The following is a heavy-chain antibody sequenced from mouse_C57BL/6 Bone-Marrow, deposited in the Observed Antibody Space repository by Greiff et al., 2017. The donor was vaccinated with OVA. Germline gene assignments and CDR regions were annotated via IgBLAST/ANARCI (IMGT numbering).Heavy chain of an antibody. V-gene: IGHV5-9-1*02. CDR1: GFTFSSYA. D-gene: IGHD1-1*01. CDR3: TRGYYGSSRDYFDY. J-gene: IGHJ2*01. Sequence: EVNVVESGEGLVKPGGSLKLSCAASGFTFSSYAMSWVRQTPEKRLEWVAYISSGGDYIYYADTVKGRFTISRDNARNTLYLQMSSLKSEDTAMYYCTRGYYGSSRDYFDYWGQGTTLTVSS. CDR2: ISSGGDYI.